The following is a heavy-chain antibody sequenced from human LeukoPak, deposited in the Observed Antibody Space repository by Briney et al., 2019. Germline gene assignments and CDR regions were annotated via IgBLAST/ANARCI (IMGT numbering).Heavy chain of an antibody. Sequence: PSETLSLTCTVSGGSISSSSYYWGWIRQPPGKGLEWIGSIYYSGSTYYNPSLKSRVTISVDTSKNQFSLKLSSVTAADTAVYYCARDSRELLWFGELLGWFDPWGQGTLVTVSS. CDR3: ARDSRELLWFGELLGWFDP. D-gene: IGHD3-10*01. CDR2: IYYSGST. V-gene: IGHV4-39*07. CDR1: GGSISSSSYY. J-gene: IGHJ5*02.